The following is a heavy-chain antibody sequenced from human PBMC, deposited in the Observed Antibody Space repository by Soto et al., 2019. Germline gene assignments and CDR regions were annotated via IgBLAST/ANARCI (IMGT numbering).Heavy chain of an antibody. V-gene: IGHV3-33*01. D-gene: IGHD6-19*01. CDR1: GFTFSSYG. Sequence: QVQLVESGGGVVQPGRSLRLSCAASGFTFSSYGMHWVRQAPGKGLEWVAVIWYDGSNKYYADSVKGRFTISRDNSKTTLYLQMNSLRAEDTAVYYCARGLRFAQWLVRGAWFDPWGQGTLVTVSS. J-gene: IGHJ5*02. CDR3: ARGLRFAQWLVRGAWFDP. CDR2: IWYDGSNK.